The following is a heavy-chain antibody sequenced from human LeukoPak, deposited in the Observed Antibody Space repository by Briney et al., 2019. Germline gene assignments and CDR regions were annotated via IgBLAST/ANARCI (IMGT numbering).Heavy chain of an antibody. J-gene: IGHJ4*02. Sequence: GASVTVSSKVSGDNLSELTVHRVRQAPGKGGEWIGGFDTEEGERLYAQKFEGRVTMTEDTSTDTAYMQLTSLRSEDTAVYYCATFCVYDLLECFDYWGQGTLVTVSS. CDR3: ATFCVYDLLECFDY. CDR1: GDNLSELT. V-gene: IGHV1-24*01. CDR2: FDTEEGER. D-gene: IGHD5/OR15-5a*01.